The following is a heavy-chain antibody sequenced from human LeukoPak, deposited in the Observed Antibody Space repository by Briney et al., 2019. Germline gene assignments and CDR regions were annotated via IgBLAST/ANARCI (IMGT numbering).Heavy chain of an antibody. Sequence: ASVKVSCKASGYTFTSYDINWVRQATGQGLEWMGWMNPNSGNTGYAQKFQGRVTMTRNTSISTAYMELSSLRSEDTAVYYCARGVGYQLLFYYYYMDVWGKGTTVTASS. D-gene: IGHD2-2*01. J-gene: IGHJ6*03. CDR3: ARGVGYQLLFYYYYMDV. V-gene: IGHV1-8*01. CDR1: GYTFTSYD. CDR2: MNPNSGNT.